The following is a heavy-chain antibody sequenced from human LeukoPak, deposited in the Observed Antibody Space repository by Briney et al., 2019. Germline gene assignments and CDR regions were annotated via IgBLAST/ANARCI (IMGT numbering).Heavy chain of an antibody. Sequence: SETLSLTCTVSGGSISSGSYYWSWIRQPAGKGLEWIGRIYTSGSTNYNPSLKSRVTISVDTSKNQFSLKLSSVTAADTAVYYCAGGTITIFGVVITPDIWGQGTMVTVSS. CDR3: AGGTITIFGVVITPDI. J-gene: IGHJ3*02. CDR1: GGSISSGSYY. D-gene: IGHD3-3*01. V-gene: IGHV4-61*02. CDR2: IYTSGST.